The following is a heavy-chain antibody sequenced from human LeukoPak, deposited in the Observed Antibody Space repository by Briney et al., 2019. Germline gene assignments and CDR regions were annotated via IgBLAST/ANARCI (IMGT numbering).Heavy chain of an antibody. Sequence: GKSLKISCKGSGYRFTSYWIGWVRRMRGKGLEWMGLIYAGDSNTRYRPSFQGQVTISVDKSISTAYLQWSSLKASDTAMYYCARLGGDLYCTSTRCFYDYWGQGTLVTVSP. J-gene: IGHJ4*02. CDR3: ARLGGDLYCTSTRCFYDY. V-gene: IGHV5-51*01. CDR1: GYRFTSYW. CDR2: IYAGDSNT. D-gene: IGHD2-2*01.